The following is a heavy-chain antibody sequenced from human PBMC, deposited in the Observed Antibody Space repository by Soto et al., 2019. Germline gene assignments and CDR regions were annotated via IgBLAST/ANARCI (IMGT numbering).Heavy chain of an antibody. CDR3: ARSSGYTGSGY. V-gene: IGHV3-48*02. D-gene: IGHD5-12*01. J-gene: IGHJ4*02. CDR2: ISSSSSTI. CDR1: GFTFSSYS. Sequence: GGSLRLSCAASGFTFSSYSMNWVRQAPGKGLEWVSYISSSSSTIYYADSVKGRFTISRDNAKNSRYLQMNSLRDEDTAVYYCARSSGYTGSGYWGQGTLVTVSS.